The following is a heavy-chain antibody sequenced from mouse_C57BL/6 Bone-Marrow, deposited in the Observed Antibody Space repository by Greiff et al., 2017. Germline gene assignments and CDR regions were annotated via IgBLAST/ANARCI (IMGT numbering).Heavy chain of an antibody. V-gene: IGHV1-42*01. CDR3: ARAPIYYYGSSWYFDV. J-gene: IGHJ1*03. CDR1: GYTFTDYY. Sequence: EVQLQQSGPELVKPGASVKISCKASGYTFTDYYMNWLKQSPEKSLEWIGEINPSTGGTTYNQKFKAKATLTVDKSSSTAYMQLKSLTSEDSAVYYCARAPIYYYGSSWYFDVWGTGTTVTVSS. CDR2: INPSTGGT. D-gene: IGHD1-1*01.